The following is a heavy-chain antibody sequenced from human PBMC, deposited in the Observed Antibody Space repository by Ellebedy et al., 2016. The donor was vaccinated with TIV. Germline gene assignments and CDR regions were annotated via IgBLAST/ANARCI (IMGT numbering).Heavy chain of an antibody. J-gene: IGHJ4*02. CDR1: GGSISSSSYY. V-gene: IGHV4-39*01. Sequence: MPSETLSLTCTVSGGSISSSSYYWGWIRQPPGKGLEWIGSIYYSGSTYYNPSLKSRVTISVDTSKNQFSLKLSSVTAADTAVYYCARHVGGRFGELLHFDYWGQGTLVTVSS. CDR2: IYYSGST. CDR3: ARHVGGRFGELLHFDY. D-gene: IGHD3-10*01.